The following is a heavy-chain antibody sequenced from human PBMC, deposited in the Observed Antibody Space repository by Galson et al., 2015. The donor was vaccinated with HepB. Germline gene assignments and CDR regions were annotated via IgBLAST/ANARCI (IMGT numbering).Heavy chain of an antibody. V-gene: IGHV1-69*13. CDR3: ARPNDYYGSGSYQPFDY. CDR1: GGTFSSYA. Sequence: SVKVSCKASGGTFSSYAISWVRQAPGQGLEWMGGIIPIFGTANYAQKFQGRVTITADESTSTAYMELSSLRSEDTAVYYCARPNDYYGSGSYQPFDYWGQGTLVTVSS. D-gene: IGHD3-10*01. J-gene: IGHJ4*02. CDR2: IIPIFGTA.